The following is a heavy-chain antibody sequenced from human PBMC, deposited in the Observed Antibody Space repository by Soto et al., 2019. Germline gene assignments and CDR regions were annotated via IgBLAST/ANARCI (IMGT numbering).Heavy chain of an antibody. D-gene: IGHD6-13*01. V-gene: IGHV1-18*01. CDR2: ISAYNGNT. CDR3: ARVPLLYSSSWSPFDY. J-gene: IGHJ4*02. Sequence: ASVKVSCKASGYTFTSYGISWVRQAPGQGLEWMGWISAYNGNTNYAQKLQGRVTMTTDTSTSTAYVELRSLRSDDTAVYYCARVPLLYSSSWSPFDYWGQGTLVTVSS. CDR1: GYTFTSYG.